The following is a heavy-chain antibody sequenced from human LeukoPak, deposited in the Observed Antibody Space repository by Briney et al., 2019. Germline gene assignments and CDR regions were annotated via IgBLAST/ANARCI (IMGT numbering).Heavy chain of an antibody. CDR3: ATWGTVVSPSDY. D-gene: IGHD4-23*01. CDR1: GGTFSSYA. CDR2: ITPIFGKT. Sequence: ASVKVSCKASGGTFSSYAISWVRQAPGQGLEWMGGITPIFGKTNNAQKFQGRLSMTKDTSTSTAYMELRSLRSDDTAVYYCATWGTVVSPSDYWGQGTLVTVSS. V-gene: IGHV1-69*05. J-gene: IGHJ4*02.